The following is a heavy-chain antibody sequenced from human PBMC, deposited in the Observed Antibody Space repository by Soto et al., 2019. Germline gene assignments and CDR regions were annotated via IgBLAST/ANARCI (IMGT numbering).Heavy chain of an antibody. CDR3: AKDPLLWWMADACDI. CDR2: ISYDGSNK. V-gene: IGHV3-30*18. J-gene: IGHJ3*02. D-gene: IGHD2-21*01. CDR1: GFTFSSYG. Sequence: QVQLVESGGGVVQPGRSLRLSCAASGFTFSSYGMHWVRQAPGTGLEWVAVISYDGSNKYYADSVKGRFTISRDNSKNTLYLQMNSLRAEETAVYYCAKDPLLWWMADACDIGGQGTMVTVSS.